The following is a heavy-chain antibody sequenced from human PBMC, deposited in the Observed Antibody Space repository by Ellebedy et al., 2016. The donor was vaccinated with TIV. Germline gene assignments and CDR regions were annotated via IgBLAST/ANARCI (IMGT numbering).Heavy chain of an antibody. CDR3: ARDARFIDQQHNWFDP. J-gene: IGHJ5*02. CDR1: GFIFSDYY. V-gene: IGHV3-11*01. D-gene: IGHD6-13*01. Sequence: GESLKISCAASGFIFSDYYMSWIRQAPGKGLEWVSYISNSGHTIYYADSVKGRFTISRDNAENSLHLQMNSLRPEDTAVYYCARDARFIDQQHNWFDPWGQGTLVTVSS. CDR2: ISNSGHTI.